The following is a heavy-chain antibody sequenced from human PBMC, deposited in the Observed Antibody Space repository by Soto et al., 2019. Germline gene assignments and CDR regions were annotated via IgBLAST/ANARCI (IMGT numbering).Heavy chain of an antibody. D-gene: IGHD3-3*01. J-gene: IGHJ4*02. CDR3: ARGEPAWDFWGGYYPGASPQYFDY. V-gene: IGHV4-34*01. CDR1: GGSFSGYY. Sequence: SETLSLTCAVYGGSFSGYYWSWIRQPPGKGLEWIGEINHSGSTNYNPSLKSRVTISVDTSKNKFSLKLSSVTAADTAVYYCARGEPAWDFWGGYYPGASPQYFDYWGQGTLVTVSS. CDR2: INHSGST.